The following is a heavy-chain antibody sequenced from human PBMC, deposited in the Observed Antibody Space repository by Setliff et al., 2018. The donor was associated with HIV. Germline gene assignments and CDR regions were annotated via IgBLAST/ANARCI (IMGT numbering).Heavy chain of an antibody. V-gene: IGHV4-59*11. CDR1: GGSISSHY. J-gene: IGHJ4*01. CDR2: IYYSGST. CDR3: ARGRGVIKEKPFDY. Sequence: SETLSLTCTVSGGSISSHYWSWIRLPPLQGLEWIGYIYYSGSTNYNPSLKSRVTISVDTSKNQFSLKLSSVTAADTAVYHCARGRGVIKEKPFDYWGHGTRVTVSS. D-gene: IGHD3-10*01.